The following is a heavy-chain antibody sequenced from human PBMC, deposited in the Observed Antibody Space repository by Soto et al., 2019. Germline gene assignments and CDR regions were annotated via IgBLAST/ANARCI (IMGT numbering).Heavy chain of an antibody. D-gene: IGHD3-22*01. CDR1: GGSISSYY. CDR2: IYYSGGT. Sequence: SETLSLTCTVSGGSISSYYWSWIRQPPGKGLEWIGYIYYSGGTNYNPSLKSRVTISVDTSKNQFSLKLSSVTAADTAVYYCARESRKGYYYDSSGYYYGPRDAFDIWGQGTMVTVSS. V-gene: IGHV4-59*01. J-gene: IGHJ3*02. CDR3: ARESRKGYYYDSSGYYYGPRDAFDI.